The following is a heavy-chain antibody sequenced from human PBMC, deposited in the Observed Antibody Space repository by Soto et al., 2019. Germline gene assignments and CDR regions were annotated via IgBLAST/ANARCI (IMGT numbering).Heavy chain of an antibody. CDR2: ISGSGGST. V-gene: IGHV3-23*01. CDR1: GFTFSSYA. D-gene: IGHD3-22*01. Sequence: GGSLRLSCAASGFTFSSYAMSWVRQAPGKGLEWVSAISGSGGSTCYADSVKGRFTISRDNSKNTLYLQMNSLRAEDTAVYYCAKDYYYDSSGYPDYWGQGTLVTVSS. J-gene: IGHJ4*02. CDR3: AKDYYYDSSGYPDY.